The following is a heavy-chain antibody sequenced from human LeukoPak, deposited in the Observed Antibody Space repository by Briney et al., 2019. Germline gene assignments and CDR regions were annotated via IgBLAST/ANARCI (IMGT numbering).Heavy chain of an antibody. J-gene: IGHJ4*02. CDR1: GYTFTDHF. Sequence: ASVKVSCKASGYTFTDHFMHWVRQAPGQGLEWMGWINPNSGAKKNAQRFQARVTLTRDTSISTAYMELSSLTSDDTAVYYCAKVLVAVTHYLDSWGQGTLVTVSS. CDR2: INPNSGAK. V-gene: IGHV1-2*02. CDR3: AKVLVAVTHYLDS. D-gene: IGHD2-15*01.